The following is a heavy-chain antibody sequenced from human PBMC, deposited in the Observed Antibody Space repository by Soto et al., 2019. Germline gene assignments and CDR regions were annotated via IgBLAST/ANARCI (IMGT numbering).Heavy chain of an antibody. J-gene: IGHJ4*02. CDR3: ARNDILTGYYFAPY. CDR2: IYSGGST. CDR1: GFTVSSNY. V-gene: IGHV3-66*01. Sequence: EVQLVESGGGLVQPGGSPRLSCAASGFTVSSNYMSWVRQAPGKGLEWVSVIYSGGSTYYADSVKGRFTISRDNSKNTLYLQMNSLRAEDTAVYYCARNDILTGYYFAPYWGQGTLVTVSP. D-gene: IGHD3-9*01.